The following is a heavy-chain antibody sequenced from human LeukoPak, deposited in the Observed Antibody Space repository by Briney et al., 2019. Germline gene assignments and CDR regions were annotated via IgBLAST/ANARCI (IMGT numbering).Heavy chain of an antibody. Sequence: SETLSLTCAVYGGSFSGYYWSWIRQPPGKGLEWIGEINHSGSTNYNPSLKSRVTISVDTSKNQFSLKLSSVTAADTAVYYCARGLRLRFLSSRYYYMDVWGKGTTVTVSS. CDR2: INHSGST. D-gene: IGHD3-3*01. J-gene: IGHJ6*03. CDR3: ARGLRLRFLSSRYYYMDV. V-gene: IGHV4-34*01. CDR1: GGSFSGYY.